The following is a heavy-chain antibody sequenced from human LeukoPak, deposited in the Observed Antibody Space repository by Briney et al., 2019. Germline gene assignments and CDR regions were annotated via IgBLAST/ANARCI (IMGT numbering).Heavy chain of an antibody. CDR3: ARDRSYGAFDY. CDR1: GFTSDDYG. D-gene: IGHD1-26*01. Sequence: GGSLRLSCAGSGFTSDDYGMNWVRQAPGKGLEWVSGMSWNGGTTGYADSVKGRFTISRDNAKSSLYLHMNSLRAEDTALYSCARDRSYGAFDYWGQGTLVTVSS. V-gene: IGHV3-20*04. CDR2: MSWNGGTT. J-gene: IGHJ4*02.